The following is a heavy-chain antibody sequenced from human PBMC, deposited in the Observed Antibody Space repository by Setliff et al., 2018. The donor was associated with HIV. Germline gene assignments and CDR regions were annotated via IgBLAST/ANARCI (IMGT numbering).Heavy chain of an antibody. CDR1: GFTFGDYA. V-gene: IGHV3-49*03. J-gene: IGHJ4*02. D-gene: IGHD3-10*01. CDR2: IRSKVYGGTT. CDR3: SRSLGSYFDSAGYLRYFDY. Sequence: SCLTSGFTFGDYALSWFRQAPGKGLGWVAFIRSKVYGGTTEYAASVKGRFAILRDDSTSIAYLQMNSLKTEDTGVYYCSRSLGSYFDSAGYLRYFDYWGQGTQVTVSS.